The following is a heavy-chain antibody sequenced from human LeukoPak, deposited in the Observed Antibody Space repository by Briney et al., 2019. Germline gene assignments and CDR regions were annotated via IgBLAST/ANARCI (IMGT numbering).Heavy chain of an antibody. J-gene: IGHJ4*02. V-gene: IGHV3-21*01. CDR1: GFTFSSYS. CDR3: ARDQSLCGTNGVCYTENYFDY. CDR2: ISSSSSYI. D-gene: IGHD2-8*01. Sequence: GGSLRLSCAASGFTFSSYSMNWVRQAPGKGLEWVSSISSSSSYIYYADSVKGRFTISRDNSKNTLYLQMNSLRAEDTAVYYCARDQSLCGTNGVCYTENYFDYWGQGTLVTVSS.